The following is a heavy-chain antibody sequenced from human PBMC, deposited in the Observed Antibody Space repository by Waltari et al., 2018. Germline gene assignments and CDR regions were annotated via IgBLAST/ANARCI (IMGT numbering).Heavy chain of an antibody. Sequence: QLQLQESGPGLVKPSETLSLTCTVSGGSISSSSYYWGWIRQPPGKGLEWIGEINHSGSTNYNPSLKSRVTISVDTSKNQFSLKLSSVTAADTAVYYCASRMGELFGGLGYWGQGTLVTVSS. J-gene: IGHJ4*02. V-gene: IGHV4-39*07. CDR1: GGSISSSSYY. CDR3: ASRMGELFGGLGY. D-gene: IGHD3-16*01. CDR2: INHSGST.